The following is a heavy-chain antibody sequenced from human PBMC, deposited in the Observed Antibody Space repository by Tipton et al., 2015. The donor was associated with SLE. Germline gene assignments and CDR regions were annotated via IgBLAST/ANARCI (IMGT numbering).Heavy chain of an antibody. CDR3: GRTLRWFRDCCGMDV. CDR2: ISYDGSNK. D-gene: IGHD3-10*01. Sequence: SLRLSCAASGFTFSSYAMHWVRQAPGKGLEWVAVISYDGSNKYYADSVKGRFTISRDNSKNTLYLQMNSLRAEDTAVHYCGRTLRWFRDCCGMDVWGQGTTVSVSS. CDR1: GFTFSSYA. V-gene: IGHV3-30*04. J-gene: IGHJ6*02.